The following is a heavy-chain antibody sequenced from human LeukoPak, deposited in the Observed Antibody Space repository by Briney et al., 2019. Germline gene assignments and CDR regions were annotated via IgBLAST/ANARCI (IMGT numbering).Heavy chain of an antibody. CDR3: ARDYYDDSGSRYDF. Sequence: GGSLRLSCAASGFTFSSYAMSWVRQAPGKGLEWVSAISDSGGTTWYADSLKGRFAISRDNSKNTLFLQMNSLRAEDTARYYCARDYYDDSGSRYDFWGQGTLVTVSS. J-gene: IGHJ4*02. D-gene: IGHD3-22*01. CDR2: ISDSGGTT. CDR1: GFTFSSYA. V-gene: IGHV3-23*01.